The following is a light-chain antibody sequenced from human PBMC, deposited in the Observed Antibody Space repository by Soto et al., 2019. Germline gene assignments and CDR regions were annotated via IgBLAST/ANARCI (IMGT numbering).Light chain of an antibody. Sequence: DLEMTQSPSSVSASVGDTVTITCRASRDVRDWLAWYQQRPGTAPKVLIYAASTLQSGVPSRFSGSGSGTLFTITISSLQPEDFATYYCQQANSFPLTFGGGTKVEIK. CDR1: RDVRDW. J-gene: IGKJ4*02. V-gene: IGKV1-12*01. CDR3: QQANSFPLT. CDR2: AAS.